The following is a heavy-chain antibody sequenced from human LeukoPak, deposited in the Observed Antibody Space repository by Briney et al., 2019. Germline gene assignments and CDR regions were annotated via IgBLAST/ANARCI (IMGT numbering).Heavy chain of an antibody. Sequence: SVKVSCKXSGGTFSSYAISWVRQAPGQGLEWMGGIIPIFGTANYAQKFQGRVTITADESTSTAYMELSSLRSEDTAVYYCARDYSDSSGYYLIFDYWGQGTPVTVSS. CDR1: GGTFSSYA. CDR2: IIPIFGTA. J-gene: IGHJ4*02. V-gene: IGHV1-69*13. D-gene: IGHD3-22*01. CDR3: ARDYSDSSGYYLIFDY.